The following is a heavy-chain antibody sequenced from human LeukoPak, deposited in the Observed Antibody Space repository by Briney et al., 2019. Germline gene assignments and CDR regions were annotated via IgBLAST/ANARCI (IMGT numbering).Heavy chain of an antibody. CDR2: IYYSGST. J-gene: IGHJ2*01. CDR1: GGSISSGDYY. CDR3: AREGYYDSSGRFGYFDL. V-gene: IGHV4-30-4*08. D-gene: IGHD3-22*01. Sequence: TSRTLSLTCTVSGGSISSGDYYWSWIRQPPGKGLEWIGYIYYSGSTYYNPSLKSRVTISVDTSKNQFSLKLSSVTAADTAVYYCAREGYYDSSGRFGYFDLWGRGTLVTVSS.